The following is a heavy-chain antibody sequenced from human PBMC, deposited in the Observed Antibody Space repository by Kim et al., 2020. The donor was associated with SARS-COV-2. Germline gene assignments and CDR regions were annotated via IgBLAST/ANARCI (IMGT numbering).Heavy chain of an antibody. D-gene: IGHD1-26*01. J-gene: IGHJ4*02. Sequence: DSVKGRFTISRDKSKNTLYLQMNSLRAEDTAVYYCAKPISASGSGNFDYWGQGTLVTVSS. V-gene: IGHV3-23*01. CDR3: AKPISASGSGNFDY.